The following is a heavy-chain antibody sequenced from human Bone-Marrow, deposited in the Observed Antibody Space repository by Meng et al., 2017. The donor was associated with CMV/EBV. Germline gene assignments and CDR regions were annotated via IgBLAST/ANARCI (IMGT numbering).Heavy chain of an antibody. CDR2: ITSKTDGGTT. CDR1: GITFSNVW. V-gene: IGHV3-15*01. Sequence: GGSLRLSCAASGITFSNVWMSWVRQAPGKGLEWVGRITSKTDGGTTDYVVPVKGRFTISRDDSKKMLHLQMNSLKTEDTAVYYCARVLYSGSYSDYWGQGTLVTVSS. J-gene: IGHJ4*02. CDR3: ARVLYSGSYSDY. D-gene: IGHD1-26*01.